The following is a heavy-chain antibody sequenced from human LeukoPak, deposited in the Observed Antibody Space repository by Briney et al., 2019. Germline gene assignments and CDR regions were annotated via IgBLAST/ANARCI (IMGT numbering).Heavy chain of an antibody. CDR1: GFAFTSYA. J-gene: IGHJ3*02. CDR2: ISGSGGST. CDR3: AKRSGSYGAFDI. Sequence: GGSLRLSCAASGFAFTSYAMSWVRQAPGKGLEWVSAISGSGGSTYYADSVKGRFTISRDNSKNTLYLQMNSLRAEDTAVYYCAKRSGSYGAFDIWGQGTMVTVSS. D-gene: IGHD1-26*01. V-gene: IGHV3-23*01.